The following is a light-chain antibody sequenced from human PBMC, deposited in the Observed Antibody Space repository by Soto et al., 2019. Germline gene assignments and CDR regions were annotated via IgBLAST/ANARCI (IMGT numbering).Light chain of an antibody. Sequence: IHMTKSPSTQSGSVRERFFITGRASQTISSWLAWYQQKPGKAPKLLIYKASTLKGGVPSRFSGSGSGTEFTLTISSLQPDDFATYYCQHYNSYSEAFGQRTKVDI. CDR2: KAS. J-gene: IGKJ1*01. V-gene: IGKV1-5*03. CDR3: QHYNSYSEA. CDR1: QTISSW.